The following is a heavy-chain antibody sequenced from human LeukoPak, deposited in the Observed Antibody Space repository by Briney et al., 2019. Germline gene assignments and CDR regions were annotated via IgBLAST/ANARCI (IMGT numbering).Heavy chain of an antibody. Sequence: SETLSLTCTVSGSSISSGGYYWSWIRQHPGKGLEWIGYIYYSGSTYYNPSLKSRVTISVDTSKNQFSLKLSSVTAADTAVYYCARFYDSSGIEKYYFDYWGQGTLVTVSS. CDR3: ARFYDSSGIEKYYFDY. D-gene: IGHD3-22*01. CDR1: GSSISSGGYY. V-gene: IGHV4-31*03. CDR2: IYYSGST. J-gene: IGHJ4*02.